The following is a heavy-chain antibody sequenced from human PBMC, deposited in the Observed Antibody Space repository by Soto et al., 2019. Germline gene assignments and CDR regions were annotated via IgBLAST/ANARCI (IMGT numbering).Heavy chain of an antibody. CDR3: AGDIAARVDV. V-gene: IGHV4-34*01. D-gene: IGHD6-6*01. CDR1: GGPFSDHY. CDR2: INHSGST. J-gene: IGHJ6*02. Sequence: SETLSLTCAVYGGPFSDHYWSWIRQPPGKGLEWIGEINHSGSTNHNPSLKSRVTVSVDTSKNQFSLMLSSVTAADTAVYYCAGDIAARVDVWGQGTKVTVSS.